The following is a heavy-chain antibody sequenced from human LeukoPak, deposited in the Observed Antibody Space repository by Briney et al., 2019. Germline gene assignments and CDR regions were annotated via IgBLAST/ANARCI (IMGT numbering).Heavy chain of an antibody. CDR3: ARGPYCSSTSCYRLYYYGMDV. CDR1: GGSSSGYY. Sequence: SETLSLTCAVYGGSSSGYYWSWIRQPPGKGLEWIGEINHSGSTNYNPPLKSRVTISVDTSKNQFSLKLSSVTAADTAVYYCARGPYCSSTSCYRLYYYGMDVWGQGTTVTVSS. V-gene: IGHV4-34*01. CDR2: INHSGST. D-gene: IGHD2-2*01. J-gene: IGHJ6*02.